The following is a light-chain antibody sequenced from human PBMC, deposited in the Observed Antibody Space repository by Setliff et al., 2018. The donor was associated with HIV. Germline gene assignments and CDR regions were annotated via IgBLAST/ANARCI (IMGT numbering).Light chain of an antibody. CDR3: TSYTGGNTRI. V-gene: IGLV2-14*03. CDR1: GGDVGASNY. J-gene: IGLJ1*01. Sequence: QSVLTQPASVSGSPGQSITISCTGTGGDVGASNYVSWYQQHPGKAPKLMICDVSYRPSGISSRFSGSKSGNTASLSISELRAEDETDYYCTSYTGGNTRIFGTGTKVTV. CDR2: DVS.